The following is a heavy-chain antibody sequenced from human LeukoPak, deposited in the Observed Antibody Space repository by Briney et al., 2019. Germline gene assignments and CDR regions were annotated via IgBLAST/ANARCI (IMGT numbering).Heavy chain of an antibody. CDR2: ISDDARNE. D-gene: IGHD1-1*01. V-gene: IGHV3-30*18. J-gene: IGHJ4*02. Sequence: LSLTCAVYGGSFSGYYWSWIRQPPGKGLEWVTVISDDARNEDYADSVKGRFTISRDNSKNILYLQMNSLRVEDTAVYYCAKGVASSIWNAIDVWGQGTLVTVSS. CDR3: AKGVASSIWNAIDV. CDR1: GGSFSGYY.